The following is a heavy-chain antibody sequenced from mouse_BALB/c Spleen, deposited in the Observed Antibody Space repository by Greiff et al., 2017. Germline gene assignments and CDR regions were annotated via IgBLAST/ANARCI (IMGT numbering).Heavy chain of an antibody. J-gene: IGHJ4*01. D-gene: IGHD2-3*01. V-gene: IGHV3-2*02. CDR1: GYSITSDYA. CDR2: ISYSGST. Sequence: EVKVEESGPGLVKPSQSLSLTCTVTGYSITSDYAWNWIRQFPGNKLEWMGYISYSGSTSYNPSLKSRISITRDTSKNQFFLQLNSVTTEDTATYYCARGDGSLYYYAMDYWGQGTSVTVSS. CDR3: ARGDGSLYYYAMDY.